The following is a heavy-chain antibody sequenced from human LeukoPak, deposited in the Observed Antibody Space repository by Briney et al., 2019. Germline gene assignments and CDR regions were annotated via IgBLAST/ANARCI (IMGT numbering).Heavy chain of an antibody. CDR2: ISYDGSNK. CDR1: GFTFSSYG. CDR3: AKESPSLTIFGVGDPRAPSGYYYYGMDV. D-gene: IGHD3-3*01. J-gene: IGHJ6*02. Sequence: GGSLRLSCAAPGFTFSSYGMHGVRQAPVKGLEWVAVISYDGSNKYYADSVKGRFTISRDNSKNTLYLQMNSLRAEDTAVYYCAKESPSLTIFGVGDPRAPSGYYYYGMDVWAKGPRSPSP. V-gene: IGHV3-30*18.